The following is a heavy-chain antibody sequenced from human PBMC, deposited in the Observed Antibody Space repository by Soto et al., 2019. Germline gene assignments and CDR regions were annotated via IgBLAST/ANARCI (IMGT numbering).Heavy chain of an antibody. CDR2: ISAYNGNT. J-gene: IGHJ6*02. V-gene: IGHV1-18*04. CDR3: ARDGDILTGYPHYYYYYGMDV. D-gene: IGHD3-9*01. Sequence: VQLVQSGAEVKKPGASVKVSCKASGYTFTSYGISWVRQAPGQGLEWMGWISAYNGNTNYAQKLQGRVTMTTDTSTSTAYMELRSLRSDDTAVYYCARDGDILTGYPHYYYYYGMDVWGQGTTVTVSS. CDR1: GYTFTSYG.